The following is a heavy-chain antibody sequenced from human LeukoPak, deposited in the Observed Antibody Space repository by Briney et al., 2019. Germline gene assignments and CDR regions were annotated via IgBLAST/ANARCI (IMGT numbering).Heavy chain of an antibody. D-gene: IGHD4-11*01. CDR2: IIPIFGTA. CDR1: GGTFSSYA. CDR3: ARELLGHNSNSDY. Sequence: SVKVSCKASGGTFSSYAISWVRQAPGQGLEWMGGIIPIFGTANYAQKFQGRVTITADGSTSTAYMELSSLRSEDTAVYYCARELLGHNSNSDYWGQGTLVTVSS. J-gene: IGHJ4*02. V-gene: IGHV1-69*13.